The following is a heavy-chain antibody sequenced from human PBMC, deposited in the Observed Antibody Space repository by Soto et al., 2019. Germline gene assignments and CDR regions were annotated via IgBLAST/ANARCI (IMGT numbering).Heavy chain of an antibody. CDR2: ITGSGGIT. J-gene: IGHJ4*02. Sequence: GGSLSLSCAGSGFTFSSNAMSWVRRAPGKRLEWVSGITGSGGITDYADSVKGQFTISRDNSRNTPYLQMNYLRVEDTAVYLCAKHTTFYFDRTGPGFYFGSCGQGILVTVSS. D-gene: IGHD3-22*01. CDR3: AKHTTFYFDRTGPGFYFGS. CDR1: GFTFSSNA. V-gene: IGHV3-23*01.